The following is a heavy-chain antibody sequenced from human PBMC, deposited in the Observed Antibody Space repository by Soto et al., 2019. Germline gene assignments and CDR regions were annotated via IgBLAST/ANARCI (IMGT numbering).Heavy chain of an antibody. V-gene: IGHV1-69*01. D-gene: IGHD3-9*01. CDR3: AGQLRYFDWPHGFDY. J-gene: IGHJ4*02. Sequence: QVQLVQSGAEVKKPGSSVKVSCKASGGTFSSYAISWVRQAPGQGLEWMGGIIPIFGTANYAQKFQGRVTITADESTSPAYMELSSLRSEDTAVYYCAGQLRYFDWPHGFDYWGQGTLVTVSS. CDR1: GGTFSSYA. CDR2: IIPIFGTA.